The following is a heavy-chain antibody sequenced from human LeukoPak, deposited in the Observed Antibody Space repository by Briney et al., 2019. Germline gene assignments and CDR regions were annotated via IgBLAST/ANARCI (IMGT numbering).Heavy chain of an antibody. CDR1: GYTFTGYY. Sequence: ASVKVSCKASGYTFTGYYMHWVRQAPGQGLEWMGWINPNSGGTNYAQKFQGRVTMTRDTSISTAYMELSSLRSEDTAVYYCARDISDAGYWGQGTLVTVSS. V-gene: IGHV1-2*02. J-gene: IGHJ4*02. CDR2: INPNSGGT. CDR3: ARDISDAGY.